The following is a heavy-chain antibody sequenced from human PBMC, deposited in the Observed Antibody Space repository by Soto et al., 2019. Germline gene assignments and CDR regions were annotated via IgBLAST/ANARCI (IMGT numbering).Heavy chain of an antibody. CDR1: GGSISSGDYY. Sequence: SETLSLTCTVSGGSISSGDYYWSWIRQPPGKGLEWIGYIYYSGSTYYNPSLKSRVTLSVDTSKNQFSLKLSSVTAADTAVYYCARGGDIAMMDWSQGTLVTVSS. CDR3: ARGGDIAMMD. D-gene: IGHD5-18*01. CDR2: IYYSGST. V-gene: IGHV4-30-4*01. J-gene: IGHJ4*02.